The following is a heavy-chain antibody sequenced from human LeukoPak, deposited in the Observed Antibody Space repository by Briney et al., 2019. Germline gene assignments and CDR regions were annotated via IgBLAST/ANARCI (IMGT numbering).Heavy chain of an antibody. D-gene: IGHD3-22*01. Sequence: GGSLRLSCAASGFTFSDYYMSWIRQAPAKGLGWVSYISSSGSTIYYADSLKGRFTISRDNPKNSLYLQMNSLRAEDTAIYYCARCTTASSGWCNWLDPWGQGTLVTVSS. CDR1: GFTFSDYY. V-gene: IGHV3-11*01. CDR3: ARCTTASSGWCNWLDP. CDR2: ISSSGSTI. J-gene: IGHJ5*02.